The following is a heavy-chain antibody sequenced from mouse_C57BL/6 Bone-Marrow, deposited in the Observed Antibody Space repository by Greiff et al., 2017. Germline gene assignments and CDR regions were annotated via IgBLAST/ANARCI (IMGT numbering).Heavy chain of an antibody. J-gene: IGHJ3*01. CDR2: ISSGGSYT. D-gene: IGHD1-1*01. V-gene: IGHV5-6*01. Sequence: EVQLVESGGDLVKPGGSLKLSCAASGFTFSSYGMSWVRQTPDKRLEWVATISSGGSYTYSPDSVKGRFTISRDNAKNTLYLQMSSLKSEDTAMYYCARLSFITPWFAYWGQGTLVTVSA. CDR1: GFTFSSYG. CDR3: ARLSFITPWFAY.